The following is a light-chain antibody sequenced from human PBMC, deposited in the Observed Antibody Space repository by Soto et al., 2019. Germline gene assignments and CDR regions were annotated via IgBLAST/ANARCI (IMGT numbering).Light chain of an antibody. V-gene: IGKV3-20*01. CDR3: QQYGSSPIT. CDR1: QSVSIY. CDR2: GAS. J-gene: IGKJ5*01. Sequence: EIVLTQSPATLSLSLGERATLSCRASQSVSIYLAWYQQKPGQAPRLLIYGASSRATGIPDRFSGSGSGTDFTLTISRLEPEDFAVYYCQQYGSSPITFGQGTRLEIK.